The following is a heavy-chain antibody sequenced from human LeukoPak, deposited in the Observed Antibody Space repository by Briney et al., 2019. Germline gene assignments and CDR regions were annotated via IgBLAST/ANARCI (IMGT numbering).Heavy chain of an antibody. CDR1: GGSISSGGYS. D-gene: IGHD3-22*01. CDR2: IYHSGST. Sequence: PSETLPLTCAVSGGSISSGGYSWSWIRQPPGKGLEWIGYIYHSGSTYYNPSLKSRVTISVDRSKNQFSLKLSSVTAADTAVYYCARGEYYYDSSGYYYGVPCFDYWGQGTLVTVSS. V-gene: IGHV4-30-2*01. CDR3: ARGEYYYDSSGYYYGVPCFDY. J-gene: IGHJ4*02.